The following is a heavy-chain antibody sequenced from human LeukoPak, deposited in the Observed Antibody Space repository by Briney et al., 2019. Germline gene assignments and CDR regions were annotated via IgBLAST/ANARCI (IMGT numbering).Heavy chain of an antibody. J-gene: IGHJ4*02. CDR1: EYIFTGYY. Sequence: ASVKVSCKASEYIFTGYYMHWVRQAPGQGLEWMGRINPNNGATNYAQNFQGRVTITGDTSINTAYMELSSLRSDDTAVYYCTRESGSYHGNDYWGQGTLVTVSS. CDR3: TRESGSYHGNDY. D-gene: IGHD1-26*01. CDR2: INPNNGAT. V-gene: IGHV1-2*06.